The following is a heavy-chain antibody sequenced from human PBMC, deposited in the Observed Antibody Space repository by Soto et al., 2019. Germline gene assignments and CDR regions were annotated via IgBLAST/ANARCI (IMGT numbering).Heavy chain of an antibody. CDR2: IYYSGST. V-gene: IGHV4-39*01. J-gene: IGHJ4*02. Sequence: QLQLQESGPGLVKPSETLSLTCTVSGGSISSSSYYWGWIRQPPGKGLEWIGSIYYSGSTYYNPYLKRRVTISVDTSKNQFSRKLTSVTAADTAVYYCARRPYYDSSGYYLPLDYWGQGTLVTVSS. CDR1: GGSISSSSYY. D-gene: IGHD3-22*01. CDR3: ARRPYYDSSGYYLPLDY.